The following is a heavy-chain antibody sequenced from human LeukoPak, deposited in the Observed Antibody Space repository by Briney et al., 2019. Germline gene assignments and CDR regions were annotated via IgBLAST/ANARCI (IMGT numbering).Heavy chain of an antibody. D-gene: IGHD2-15*01. J-gene: IGHJ6*02. Sequence: SETLSLTCTVSGAFIGSYYWSWIRQPSGKGLEWIGYISQNGYTNYTPSLKSRVTISRDTSENQFSLTLSSATAADTAVYYCTRHDVVEVIGHGMAVWGQGTPVTVSS. V-gene: IGHV4-59*08. CDR3: TRHDVVEVIGHGMAV. CDR2: ISQNGYT. CDR1: GAFIGSYY.